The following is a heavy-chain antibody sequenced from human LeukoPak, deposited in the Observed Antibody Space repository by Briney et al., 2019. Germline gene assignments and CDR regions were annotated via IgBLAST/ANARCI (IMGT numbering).Heavy chain of an antibody. CDR3: AKDADEYSSSGGFDP. V-gene: IGHV3-23*01. J-gene: IGHJ5*02. CDR2: ISGSGGST. D-gene: IGHD6-6*01. Sequence: GGSLRLSCAASGFTFSSYAMSWVRQAPGKGLEWVSAISGSGGSTYYADPVKGRFTISRDNSKNTLYLQMNSLRAEDTAVYYCAKDADEYSSSGGFDPWGQGTLVTVSS. CDR1: GFTFSSYA.